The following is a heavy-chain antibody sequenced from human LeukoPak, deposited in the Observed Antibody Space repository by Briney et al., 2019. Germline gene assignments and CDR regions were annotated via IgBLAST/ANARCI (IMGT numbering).Heavy chain of an antibody. CDR1: GFTFSSYS. D-gene: IGHD3-10*01. V-gene: IGHV3-21*01. CDR3: ARDGSYGSGVNYYYYYYMDV. Sequence: GGSLRLSCAASGFTFSSYSMNWVRQAPGKGLEWVSSITSSGRYIYYADSVKGRFTISRDNAKNSLYLQMNSLRAEDTAVYYCARDGSYGSGVNYYYYYYMDVWGKGTTVTISS. J-gene: IGHJ6*03. CDR2: ITSSGRYI.